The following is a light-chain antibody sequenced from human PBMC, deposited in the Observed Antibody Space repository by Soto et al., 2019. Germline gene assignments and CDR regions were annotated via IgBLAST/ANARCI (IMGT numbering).Light chain of an antibody. Sequence: DVVMTQTPLSLSVTPGQPASISCRSTQSLLHSDGVTYLYWYLQRPGQPPQRLLSERVNRFSGVSHRFSGRGSGTDLTLKISRVEAEDVGVYYCMQSIELPYTFGQGTKLEIK. CDR1: QSLLHSDGVTY. V-gene: IGKV2D-29*01. J-gene: IGKJ2*01. CDR3: MQSIELPYT. CDR2: ERV.